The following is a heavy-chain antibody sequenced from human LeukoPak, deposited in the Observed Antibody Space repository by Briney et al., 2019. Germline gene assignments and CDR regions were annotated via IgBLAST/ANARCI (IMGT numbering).Heavy chain of an antibody. CDR1: GFTFSSYS. V-gene: IGHV3-21*01. CDR3: ARDPVVITTIGEAFDI. CDR2: ISSSSSYI. D-gene: IGHD3-22*01. Sequence: GGSLRLSCAASGFTFSSYSMNWVRQAPGKGLEWVSSISSSSSYIYYADSVKGRFTISRDNAKNSLYLQMNSLSAEDTAVYYCARDPVVITTIGEAFDIWGQGTMVTVSS. J-gene: IGHJ3*02.